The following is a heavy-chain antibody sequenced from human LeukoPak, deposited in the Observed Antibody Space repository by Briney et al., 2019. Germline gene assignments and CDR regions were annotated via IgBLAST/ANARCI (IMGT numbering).Heavy chain of an antibody. CDR1: AFSFSAYN. J-gene: IGHJ6*03. CDR2: ITSSSSTI. V-gene: IGHV3-48*01. D-gene: IGHD1/OR15-1a*01. Sequence: GGSLRLSCAAPAFSFSAYNMNWVRQAPGKGLEWVSYITSSSSTIYYADSVEGRFTISRDNAKNSLYLQMNSLRAEDTAVYYCARETTSFYYMDVWGKGTTVTVSS. CDR3: ARETTSFYYMDV.